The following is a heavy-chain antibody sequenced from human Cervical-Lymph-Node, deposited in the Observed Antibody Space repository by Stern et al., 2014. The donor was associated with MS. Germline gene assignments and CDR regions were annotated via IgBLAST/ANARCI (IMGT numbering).Heavy chain of an antibody. CDR1: GDSIRSGDYY. J-gene: IGHJ5*02. CDR2: IYYSGTT. Sequence: QVQLGQSGPGLVKPSQTLSLTCTVSGDSIRSGDYYWSWIRQPPGKGLEWIGYIYYSGTTFYNPSLKSRVTMSVDTSKNQFSLKLISVTVADTAVYYCARARAMFYSSSVAGGAWFDPWGQGTLVTVSS. CDR3: ARARAMFYSSSVAGGAWFDP. V-gene: IGHV4-30-4*01. D-gene: IGHD6-19*01.